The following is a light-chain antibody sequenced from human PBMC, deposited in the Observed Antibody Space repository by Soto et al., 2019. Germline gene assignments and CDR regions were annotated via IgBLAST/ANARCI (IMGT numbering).Light chain of an antibody. J-gene: IGLJ1*01. CDR1: NIGNKR. CDR2: YDS. CDR3: QVWDIMTDNYV. Sequence: SYKLTQPPSVSVAPEKTATITCGGNNIGNKRVHWYRQKPGQAPVLLISYDSDRPSGIPERFSGSNSENTATLTISRVEAGDEADYYCQVWDIMTDNYVFGSGTKLTVL. V-gene: IGLV3-21*04.